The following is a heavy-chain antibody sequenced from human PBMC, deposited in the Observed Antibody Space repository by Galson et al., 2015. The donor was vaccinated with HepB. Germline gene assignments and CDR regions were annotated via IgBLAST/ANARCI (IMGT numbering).Heavy chain of an antibody. J-gene: IGHJ4*02. CDR2: INSDGSTT. D-gene: IGHD4-23*01. CDR1: GFTFSNYW. CDR3: TSTMVTQFDY. V-gene: IGHV3-74*01. Sequence: CAASGFTFSNYWMHWVRQTPGKGLVWVSRINSDGSTTGYADSVKGRFTISRDNAKNTLYLQMNSLTVEDTAMYYCTSTMVTQFDYWGQGALVTVSS.